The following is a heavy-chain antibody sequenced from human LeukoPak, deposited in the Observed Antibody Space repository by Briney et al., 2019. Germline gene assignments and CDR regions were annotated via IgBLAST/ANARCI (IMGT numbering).Heavy chain of an antibody. J-gene: IGHJ4*02. D-gene: IGHD6-25*01. CDR2: LYYAYNS. Sequence: PPETLSLTCTVSGGSISIISSSTSYWGWIRQAPGKGLEWSGSLYYAYNSHYNPSLKSRATLSVDTSNNQFSLKLTSVTAAGAAVYFCARQLPTAAADTRGYFDYWGQGTVVTVSS. CDR1: GGSISIISSSTSY. V-gene: IGHV4-39*01. CDR3: ARQLPTAAADTRGYFDY.